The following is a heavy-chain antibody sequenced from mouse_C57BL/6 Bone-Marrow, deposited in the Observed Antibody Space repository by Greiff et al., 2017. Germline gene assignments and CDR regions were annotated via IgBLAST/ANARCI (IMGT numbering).Heavy chain of an antibody. Sequence: EVHLVESGEGLVKPGGSLKLSCAASGFTFSSYAMSWVRQTPEKRLEWVAYISSGGDYIYYADTVKGRFTISRDNARNTLYLQMSSLKSEDTAMYYCTRDYYGSRNPWFAYWGQGTLVTVSA. CDR1: GFTFSSYA. J-gene: IGHJ3*01. CDR2: ISSGGDYI. V-gene: IGHV5-9-1*02. D-gene: IGHD1-1*01. CDR3: TRDYYGSRNPWFAY.